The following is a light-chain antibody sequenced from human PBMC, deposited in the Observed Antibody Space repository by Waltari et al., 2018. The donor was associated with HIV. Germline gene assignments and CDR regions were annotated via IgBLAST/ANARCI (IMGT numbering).Light chain of an antibody. CDR2: WAS. CDR1: PSVLYSSNNKNY. J-gene: IGKJ2*01. CDR3: QQYYSTPPT. V-gene: IGKV4-1*01. Sequence: DIVMTQSPDSLAVSLGARPAINCKSSPSVLYSSNNKNYLAWYQQKPGQPPKLLIYWASTRESGVPDRFSGSGSGTDFTLTISSLRAEDVALYYCQQYYSTPPTFGQGTKLEIK.